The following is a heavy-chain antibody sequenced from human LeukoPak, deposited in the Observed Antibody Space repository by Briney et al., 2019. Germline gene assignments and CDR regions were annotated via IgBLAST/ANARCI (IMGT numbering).Heavy chain of an antibody. J-gene: IGHJ4*02. Sequence: SETLSLTCAVYGGSSSGYYWSWIRQPPGKGLEWIGEINHSGSTNYNPSLKSRDTISVDTPKNQFSLKLSSVAAADTAVYYCARGYGSGSYYNVFAYWGQGTLVTVSS. CDR1: GGSSSGYY. V-gene: IGHV4-34*01. CDR2: INHSGST. CDR3: ARGYGSGSYYNVFAY. D-gene: IGHD3-10*01.